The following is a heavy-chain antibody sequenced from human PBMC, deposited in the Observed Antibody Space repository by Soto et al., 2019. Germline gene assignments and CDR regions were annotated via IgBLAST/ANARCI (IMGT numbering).Heavy chain of an antibody. Sequence: QLQLQESGPGLVKPSETLSLTCTVSGGSISSSSYYWGWIRQPPGKGLEWIASIYYSGSTYYNPSLKSRVTISVDTSKNQFSLKLSSVTAADTAVYYCASPVLGYFDYWGQGTLVTVSS. V-gene: IGHV4-39*01. D-gene: IGHD7-27*01. CDR3: ASPVLGYFDY. CDR1: GGSISSSSYY. CDR2: IYYSGST. J-gene: IGHJ4*02.